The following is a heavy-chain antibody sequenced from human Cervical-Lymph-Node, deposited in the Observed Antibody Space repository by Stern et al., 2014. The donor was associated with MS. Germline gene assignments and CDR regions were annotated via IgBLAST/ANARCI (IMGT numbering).Heavy chain of an antibody. J-gene: IGHJ3*02. Sequence: QVQLVQSGAEVKKPGASVKVSCKASGYTFTSYDINWVRQATGQGLEWMGWMNPNSGNTGYAQKFQGRVTMTRNTSISTAYMELSSLRSEDTAVYYCARGSVPYYYDSSGYYLPCAFDIWGQGTMVTVSS. CDR2: MNPNSGNT. D-gene: IGHD3-22*01. CDR3: ARGSVPYYYDSSGYYLPCAFDI. CDR1: GYTFTSYD. V-gene: IGHV1-8*01.